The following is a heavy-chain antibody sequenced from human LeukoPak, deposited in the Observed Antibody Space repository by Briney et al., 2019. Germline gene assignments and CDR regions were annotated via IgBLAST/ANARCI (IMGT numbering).Heavy chain of an antibody. CDR3: AAGYGWLTDF. CDR1: GLFFSDVW. V-gene: IGHV3-7*01. J-gene: IGHJ4*02. CDR2: IEKDGSEK. Sequence: QSGGSLRLSCAGTGLFFSDVWMNSFRQAPGKGLEWVANIEKDGSEKNYVDSVKGRFTISRDNAKNSLHLEMNSLRGEDTAVYYCAAGYGWLTDFWGQGTLVTVSS. D-gene: IGHD2-8*02.